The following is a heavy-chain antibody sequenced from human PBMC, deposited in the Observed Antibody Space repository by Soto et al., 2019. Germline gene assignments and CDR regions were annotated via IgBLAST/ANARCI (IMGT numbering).Heavy chain of an antibody. Sequence: EVQLVESGGGLVQPGGSLRLSCAASGFTFRTYWMHWVHQVPGKGLMWVSRINTDGTNTTYADAVKGRFTISRDNAKNTLLLQMSSLRAEDTAVYYCARGYSGTYRVDYWGQGTLVTVSS. V-gene: IGHV3-74*01. CDR1: GFTFRTYW. CDR3: ARGYSGTYRVDY. D-gene: IGHD1-26*01. CDR2: INTDGTNT. J-gene: IGHJ4*02.